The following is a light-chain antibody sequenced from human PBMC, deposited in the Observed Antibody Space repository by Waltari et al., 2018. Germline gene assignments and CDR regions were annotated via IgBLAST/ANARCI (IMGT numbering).Light chain of an antibody. Sequence: EIVLTQSPATASLSPGERVTLSCRAIQSVGSSSLAWYQQKPGQAPRLVIYRASRRATGIPDRFSGSGSGTDFSLTISRLEPEDFAVYYCQQHGTLPATFGQGTKVEIK. CDR1: QSVGSSS. CDR3: QQHGTLPAT. CDR2: RAS. J-gene: IGKJ1*01. V-gene: IGKV3-20*01.